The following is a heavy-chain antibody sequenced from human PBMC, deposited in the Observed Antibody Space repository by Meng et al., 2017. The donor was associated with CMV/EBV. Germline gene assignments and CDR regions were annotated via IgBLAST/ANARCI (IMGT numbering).Heavy chain of an antibody. J-gene: IGHJ4*02. V-gene: IGHV1-69*05. CDR2: LIPIFGTA. Sequence: SVKVSCKAAGGTFRSYAISWVRQAPGQGLEGMGGLIPIFGTANDAQKFQGRVTITTDESMSTAYMELSSLRSEDTAVYYCARGGSVDCSAGNCYSHFGHWGQGTLVTVSS. CDR3: ARGGSVDCSAGNCYSHFGH. CDR1: GGTFRSYA. D-gene: IGHD2-15*01.